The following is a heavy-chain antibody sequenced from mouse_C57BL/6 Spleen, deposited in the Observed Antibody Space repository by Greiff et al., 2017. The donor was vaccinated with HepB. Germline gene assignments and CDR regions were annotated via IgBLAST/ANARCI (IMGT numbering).Heavy chain of an antibody. CDR2: INPNNGGT. CDR3: ARHYGSSYSYWYFDV. D-gene: IGHD1-1*01. J-gene: IGHJ1*03. V-gene: IGHV1-26*01. CDR1: GYTFTDYY. Sequence: EVQLQQSGPELVKPGASVKISCKASGYTFTDYYMNWVKQSHGKSLEWIGDINPNNGGTSYNQKFKGKATLTVDKSSSTAYMELRSLTSEDSAVYYCARHYGSSYSYWYFDVWGTGTTVTVSS.